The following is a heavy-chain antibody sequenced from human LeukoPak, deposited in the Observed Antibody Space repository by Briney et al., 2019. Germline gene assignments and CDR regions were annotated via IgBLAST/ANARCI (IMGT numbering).Heavy chain of an antibody. D-gene: IGHD3-10*01. J-gene: IGHJ5*02. Sequence: PSETLSLTCTVSGGSISSYYWSWIRQPPGKGLEWIGYVFYNGNTNYNPSLKGRVTMSLDMSKNHFSLKLTSVTAADTAVYHCARNGAYGSGSYYPIDLWGQGILVTVSS. CDR1: GGSISSYY. CDR3: ARNGAYGSGSYYPIDL. V-gene: IGHV4-59*01. CDR2: VFYNGNT.